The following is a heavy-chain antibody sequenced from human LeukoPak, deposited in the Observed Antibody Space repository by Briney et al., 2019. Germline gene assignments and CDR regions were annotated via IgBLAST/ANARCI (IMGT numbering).Heavy chain of an antibody. Sequence: GASVTVSFKASGYTFTDYYMHWVRQAPGQGLEGMGWINPNSGGTNYAQKFQGRVTMTRDTSISTAYMELSRLRSDDTAVYYCARRKPLDYWGQGTLVTVSS. CDR2: INPNSGGT. V-gene: IGHV1-2*02. J-gene: IGHJ4*02. CDR3: ARRKPLDY. CDR1: GYTFTDYY.